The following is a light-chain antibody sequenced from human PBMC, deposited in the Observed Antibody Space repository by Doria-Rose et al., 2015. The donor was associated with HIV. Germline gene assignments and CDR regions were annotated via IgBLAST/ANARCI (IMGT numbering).Light chain of an antibody. Sequence: DIVMTQYPDSLALSLGERATINCNSSQSVLYNSNNRNYLAWYQQKPRQPPNLLIYWASTRESGVPDRFSGSGSGTNFTLTISSLQAEDVAIYFCLQYYTSPRTFGQGTKLEIK. J-gene: IGKJ2*01. V-gene: IGKV4-1*01. CDR2: WAS. CDR3: LQYYTSPRT. CDR1: QSVLYNSNNRNY.